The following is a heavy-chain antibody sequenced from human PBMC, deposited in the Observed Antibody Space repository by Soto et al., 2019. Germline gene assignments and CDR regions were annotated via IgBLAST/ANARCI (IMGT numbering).Heavy chain of an antibody. CDR1: GGSISSSSYY. Sequence: SETLSLTCTVSGGSISSSSYYWGWIRQPPGKGLEWSGSIYYSGSTYYNPSLKSRVTISVDTSKNQFSLNLSSVTAADTAVYSCARLGQQLVMWGXFDYWGQGTLVTVSS. CDR3: ARLGQQLVMWGXFDY. J-gene: IGHJ4*02. CDR2: IYYSGST. V-gene: IGHV4-39*01. D-gene: IGHD6-13*01.